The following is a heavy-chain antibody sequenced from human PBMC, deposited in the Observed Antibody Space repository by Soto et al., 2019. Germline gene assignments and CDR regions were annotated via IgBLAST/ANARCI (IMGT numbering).Heavy chain of an antibody. CDR2: IDPSDSQT. V-gene: IGHV5-10-1*01. J-gene: IGHJ4*02. D-gene: IGHD3-22*01. CDR3: ARQIYDSDTGPNFQYYFDS. Sequence: GESLKISCDGSGYSFAVYCITLVLQKPGKGLDWMGRIDPSDSQTYYSPSFRGHVTISVTKSITTVFLQWSSLRASDTAMYYCARQIYDSDTGPNFQYYFDSWGQGTPVTVSS. CDR1: GYSFAVYC.